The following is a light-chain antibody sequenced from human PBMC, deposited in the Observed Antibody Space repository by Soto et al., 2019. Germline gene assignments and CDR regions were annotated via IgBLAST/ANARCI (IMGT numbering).Light chain of an antibody. CDR2: DNN. Sequence: QSVLTQPPSVSAAPGQKVTISCSGSSSNIGNNYVSWYQQLPGTAPKLLIYDNNKRPSGIPDRFSGSKSGNTASLTISGLQAEDEDDYYCCSYAGITTYYVFGTGTKVTVL. CDR3: CSYAGITTYYV. CDR1: SSNIGNNY. J-gene: IGLJ1*01. V-gene: IGLV1-51*01.